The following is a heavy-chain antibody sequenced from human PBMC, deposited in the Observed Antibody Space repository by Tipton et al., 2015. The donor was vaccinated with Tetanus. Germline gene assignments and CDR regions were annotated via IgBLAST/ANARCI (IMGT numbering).Heavy chain of an antibody. D-gene: IGHD4-17*01. CDR1: GASMSSSSYY. CDR3: ARPSTTVTPRAFDV. V-gene: IGHV4-39*01. CDR2: IYYSGSS. Sequence: TLSLTCNVSGASMSSSSYYWDWIRQPPGKGLEWIGSIYYSGSSYHNPSLESRVTISLDTSKNRFSLKLTSVTAADAAVYFCARPSTTVTPRAFDVWGQGTMVTVSS. J-gene: IGHJ3*01.